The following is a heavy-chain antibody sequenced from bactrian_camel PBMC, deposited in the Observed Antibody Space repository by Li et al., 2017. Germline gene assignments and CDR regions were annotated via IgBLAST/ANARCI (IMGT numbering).Heavy chain of an antibody. D-gene: IGHD3*01. Sequence: HVQLVESGGGSVQAGGSLRLSCVTSAITYGNYLGWFLQAPGKRRDLVSSISSDGTTYYAESVTGRFTISQDIAKNTVYLQMNNLKSEDTAVYYCGVDRSRYDCETTSWFKSSEYHYWGQGTQVTVS. CDR1: AITYGNY. CDR3: GVDRSRYDCETTSWFKSSEYHY. V-gene: IGHV3S60*01. J-gene: IGHJ4*01. CDR2: ISSDGTT.